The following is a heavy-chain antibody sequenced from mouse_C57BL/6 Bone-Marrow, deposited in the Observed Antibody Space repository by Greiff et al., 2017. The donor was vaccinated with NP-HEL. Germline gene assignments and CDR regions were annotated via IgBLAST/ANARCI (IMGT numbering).Heavy chain of an antibody. CDR1: GYSIISGYY. CDR3: AREGGYYGSPFAY. CDR2: ISYDGSN. J-gene: IGHJ3*01. Sequence: DVKLQESGPGLVKPSQSLSLTCSVTGYSIISGYYWNWIRQFPGNKLEWMAYISYDGSNNYNPSLKNRISFTRDISKNQFFLKLTSVTTEDTATDYCAREGGYYGSPFAYWGQGTLVTVSA. D-gene: IGHD1-1*01. V-gene: IGHV3-6*01.